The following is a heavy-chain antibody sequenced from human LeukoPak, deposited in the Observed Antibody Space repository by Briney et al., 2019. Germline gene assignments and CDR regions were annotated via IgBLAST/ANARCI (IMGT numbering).Heavy chain of an antibody. V-gene: IGHV1-69*13. CDR1: GYTFTNFD. D-gene: IGHD3-16*01. J-gene: IGHJ4*02. CDR2: IIPIFGTA. Sequence: SVKVSCKASGYTFTNFDINFVRQAIGQGLEWMGGIIPIFGTANYAQKFQGRVTITADESTSTAYMELSSLRSEDTAVYYCARDNDSRDPPHFDYWGQGTLVTVSS. CDR3: ARDNDSRDPPHFDY.